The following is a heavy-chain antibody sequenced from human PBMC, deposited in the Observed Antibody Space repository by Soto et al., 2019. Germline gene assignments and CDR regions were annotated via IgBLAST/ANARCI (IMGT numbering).Heavy chain of an antibody. J-gene: IGHJ6*02. CDR2: ISSSSSYT. CDR3: ARGEGYSGSYYVTYGMDV. D-gene: IGHD1-26*01. V-gene: IGHV3-11*06. CDR1: GFTFSDYY. Sequence: GGSLRLSCAASGFTFSDYYMSWIRQAPGKGLEWVSYISSSSSYTNYADSVKGRFTISRDNAKNSLYLQMNSLRAEDTAVYYCARGEGYSGSYYVTYGMDVWGQGTTVTVSS.